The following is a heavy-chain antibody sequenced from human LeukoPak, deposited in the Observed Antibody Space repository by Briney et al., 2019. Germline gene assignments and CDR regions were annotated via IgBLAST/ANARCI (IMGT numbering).Heavy chain of an antibody. CDR2: INWNGGST. V-gene: IGHV3-20*04. J-gene: IGHJ6*03. CDR3: ARADCSSTSCHTNYYYYYYMDV. CDR1: GFTFDDYG. D-gene: IGHD2-2*02. Sequence: GGSLRLSCAASGFTFDDYGMSWVRQAPGKGLEWVSGINWNGGSTGYADSVKGRFTISRDNAKNSLYLRMNSLRAEDTALYYCARADCSSTSCHTNYYYYYYMDVWGKGTTVTVSS.